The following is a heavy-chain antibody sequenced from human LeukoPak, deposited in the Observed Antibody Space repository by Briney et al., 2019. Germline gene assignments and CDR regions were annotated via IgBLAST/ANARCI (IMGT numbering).Heavy chain of an antibody. V-gene: IGHV5-51*01. D-gene: IGHD3-22*01. J-gene: IGHJ4*02. CDR2: IYPGDSDT. CDR3: ARHPITRYYDSSGYSAGGPDY. Sequence: GESLKISCKGSGYSLTSYWIGWVRQMPGKGLEWMGIIYPGDSDTKYSPSSQGQVTISADRSSNTAYLQWSSLKASDTAIYYCARHPITRYYDSSGYSAGGPDYWGQGTLVTVSS. CDR1: GYSLTSYW.